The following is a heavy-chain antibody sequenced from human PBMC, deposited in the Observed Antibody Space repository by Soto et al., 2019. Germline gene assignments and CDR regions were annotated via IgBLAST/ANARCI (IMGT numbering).Heavy chain of an antibody. CDR1: GGSISTTSKF. CDR3: ARGRNYYDSSGYLPPIHYYGMDV. CDR2: IYNSGTAWTT. J-gene: IGHJ6*02. D-gene: IGHD3-22*01. Sequence: SETLSLTCNVSGGSISTTSKFWDWIRQPSGKGLEWIGAIYNSGTAWTTSYNPSLKSRVTISVDTSKNQFSLKLSSVTAADTAVYYCARGRNYYDSSGYLPPIHYYGMDVWGQGTTVIVSS. V-gene: IGHV4-39*07.